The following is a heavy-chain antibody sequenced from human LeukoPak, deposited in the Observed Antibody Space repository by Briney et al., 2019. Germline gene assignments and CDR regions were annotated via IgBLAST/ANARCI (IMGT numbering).Heavy chain of an antibody. V-gene: IGHV1-2*02. D-gene: IGHD3-10*01. CDR2: INPNSGGT. Sequence: ASVKVSCKASGYTFTSYDINWVRQATGQGLEWMGWINPNSGGTNYAQKFQGRVTMTRDTSISTAYMELSRLRSDDTAVYYCARNRLLGIGGYYYYMDVWGKGTTVTVSS. J-gene: IGHJ6*03. CDR1: GYTFTSYD. CDR3: ARNRLLGIGGYYYYMDV.